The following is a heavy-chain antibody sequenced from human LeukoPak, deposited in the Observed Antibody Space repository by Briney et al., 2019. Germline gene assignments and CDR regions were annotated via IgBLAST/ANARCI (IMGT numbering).Heavy chain of an antibody. CDR1: GGSVSSSRYY. Sequence: SETLSLTCTVSGGSVSSSRYYWTWIRQPPGKGLEWIGYIYYSGSTNYNPSLKSRVTISVDTSKNQFSLKLSSVTAADTAVYYCARGLSDYYDSSGYAFDIWGQGTMVTVSS. V-gene: IGHV4-61*01. CDR2: IYYSGST. CDR3: ARGLSDYYDSSGYAFDI. J-gene: IGHJ3*02. D-gene: IGHD3-22*01.